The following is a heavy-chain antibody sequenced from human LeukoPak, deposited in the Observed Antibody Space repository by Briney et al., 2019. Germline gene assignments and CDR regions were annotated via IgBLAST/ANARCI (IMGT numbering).Heavy chain of an antibody. D-gene: IGHD2-2*01. CDR1: GYSISSGHH. V-gene: IGHV4-38-2*02. CDR3: VKGIVPAAVGGD. CDR2: IYNGGST. Sequence: SETLSLTCTVSGYSISSGHHWGWIRQPPGKGLEWIGSIYNGGSTYYNPSLKNRVTISKDPSKNQFSLNLNSVTAADTAVYYCVKGIVPAAVGGDWGQGILVTVSS. J-gene: IGHJ1*01.